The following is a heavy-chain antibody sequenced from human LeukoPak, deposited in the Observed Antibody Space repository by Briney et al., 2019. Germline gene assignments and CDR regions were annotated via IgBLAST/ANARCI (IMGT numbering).Heavy chain of an antibody. J-gene: IGHJ4*02. CDR1: GFTFSSYA. V-gene: IGHV3-30-3*01. D-gene: IGHD6-13*01. CDR3: AKDGVRRQQLVIPTIDY. Sequence: GGSLRLSCAASGFTFSSYAMHWVRQAPGKGLEWVAVISYDGSNKYYADSVKGRFTISRDNSKNTLYLQMNSLRAEDTDVYYCAKDGVRRQQLVIPTIDYWGQGTLVTVSS. CDR2: ISYDGSNK.